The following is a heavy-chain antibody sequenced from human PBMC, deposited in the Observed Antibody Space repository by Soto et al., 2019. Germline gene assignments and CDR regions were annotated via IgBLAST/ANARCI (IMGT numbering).Heavy chain of an antibody. CDR2: IYPGDSDT. Sequence: GESLKISCKASGDTFATYWIGWVRQTPGRGLEWMGVIYPGDSDTRYSPSFQGQVTISADKSITTAYLQWNRLKASDTAMYYCALRHRLYTFDYWGQGTLVTVSS. V-gene: IGHV5-51*01. CDR1: GDTFATYW. J-gene: IGHJ4*02. CDR3: ALRHRLYTFDY.